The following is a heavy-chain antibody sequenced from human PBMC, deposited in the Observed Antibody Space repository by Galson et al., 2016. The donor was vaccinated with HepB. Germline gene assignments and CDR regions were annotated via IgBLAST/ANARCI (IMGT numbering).Heavy chain of an antibody. CDR1: GFTFSQYY. CDR3: AKALSSAWYDFDY. V-gene: IGHV3-23*01. Sequence: SLRLSCAGSGFTFSQYYMGWIRQAPGEGLEWVSVIDHSGGSTYYVGSVKGRFTISRDNSKNTLYLQMSSLRAEDTAVYYCAKALSSAWYDFDYWGQGTLVTVSS. CDR2: IDHSGGST. J-gene: IGHJ4*02. D-gene: IGHD6-19*01.